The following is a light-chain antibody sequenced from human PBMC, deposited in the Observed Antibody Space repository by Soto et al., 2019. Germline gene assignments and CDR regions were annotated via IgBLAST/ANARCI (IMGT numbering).Light chain of an antibody. V-gene: IGKV1-27*01. CDR3: HNDNSVPLT. CDR2: AAS. Sequence: DIQMTQSPSSLSASVGDRVTITCRASQDISNYLAWYQQKPGKVPKFLIYAASALQPGVPSRFSGSGSVTDFTLTISSLQPEDVATYYCHNDNSVPLTFGGGTKVES. CDR1: QDISNY. J-gene: IGKJ4*01.